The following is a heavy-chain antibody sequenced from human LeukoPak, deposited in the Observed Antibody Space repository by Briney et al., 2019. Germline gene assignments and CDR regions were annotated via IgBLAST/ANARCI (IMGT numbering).Heavy chain of an antibody. J-gene: IGHJ6*03. Sequence: ASVKVSCKASGYTFTSYDINWVRQATGQGLEWMGWMNPNSGNTGYAQKFQGRVTMTRNTSISTAYMGLSSLRSEDTAVYYCARPRYSSSWPYYYYYYYMDVWGKGTTVTVSS. CDR1: GYTFTSYD. D-gene: IGHD6-13*01. CDR2: MNPNSGNT. CDR3: ARPRYSSSWPYYYYYYYMDV. V-gene: IGHV1-8*01.